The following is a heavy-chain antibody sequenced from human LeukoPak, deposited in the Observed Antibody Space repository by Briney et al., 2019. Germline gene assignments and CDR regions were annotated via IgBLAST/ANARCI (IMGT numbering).Heavy chain of an antibody. D-gene: IGHD3-22*01. J-gene: IGHJ3*02. CDR1: GGSISSGDYY. Sequence: SETLSLTCTVSGGSISSGDYYWNWIRQPPGKGLEWIGYIYYSGRTYYNPSLKSRFTISVDTSKNQFSLKLSSVNAADTAVYYCAREGLYDSSDYLRAFDIWGQGTMVTVSS. CDR3: AREGLYDSSDYLRAFDI. V-gene: IGHV4-30-4*08. CDR2: IYYSGRT.